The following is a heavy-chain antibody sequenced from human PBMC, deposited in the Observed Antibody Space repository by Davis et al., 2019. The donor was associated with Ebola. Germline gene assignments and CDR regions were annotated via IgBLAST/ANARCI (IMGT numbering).Heavy chain of an antibody. CDR3: ARDAGMAALGY. J-gene: IGHJ4*02. D-gene: IGHD3-10*01. Sequence: ASVKVSCMASGYTFTSYYMHWVRQAPGQGLEWMGIINPSGGSTSYAQKFQGRVTMTRDTSTSTVYMELSSLRSEDTAVYYCARDAGMAALGYWGQGTLVTVSS. CDR1: GYTFTSYY. V-gene: IGHV1-46*01. CDR2: INPSGGST.